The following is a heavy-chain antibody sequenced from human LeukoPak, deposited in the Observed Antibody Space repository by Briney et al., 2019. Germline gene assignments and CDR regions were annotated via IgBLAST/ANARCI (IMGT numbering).Heavy chain of an antibody. Sequence: SETLSLTCTVYGGSISIGGYYWSWIRQHPGKGLEWIGYIYYSGSTYYNPSLKSRVTISVDTSKNQFSLKLSSVTAADTAVYYCARISYVWGSYRYPDYWGQGTLVTVSS. CDR3: ARISYVWGSYRYPDY. J-gene: IGHJ4*02. D-gene: IGHD3-16*02. V-gene: IGHV4-31*03. CDR1: GGSISIGGYY. CDR2: IYYSGST.